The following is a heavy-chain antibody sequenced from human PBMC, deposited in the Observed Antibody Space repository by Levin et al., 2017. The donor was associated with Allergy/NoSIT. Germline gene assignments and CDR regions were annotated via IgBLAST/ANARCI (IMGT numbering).Heavy chain of an antibody. D-gene: IGHD3-3*01. CDR1: GEPVKSDNYY. V-gene: IGHV4-61*01. CDR3: ARSYYDSWSGYYDA. CDR2: ISHTKIT. Sequence: TSQTLSLTCTVSGEPVKSDNYYWSWIRQSPGKGLEWVAYISHTKITNYNPSLKARVTCSVDTSENQFSLTLGSVTAADTAVYYCARSYYDSWSGYYDAWGQGILVTVSS. J-gene: IGHJ5*02.